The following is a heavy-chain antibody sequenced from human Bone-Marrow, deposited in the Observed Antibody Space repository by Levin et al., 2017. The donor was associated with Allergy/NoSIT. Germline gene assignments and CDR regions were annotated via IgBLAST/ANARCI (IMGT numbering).Heavy chain of an antibody. CDR2: IDPEDAEV. CDR3: GKLLTGSYYAMNV. Sequence: ASVKVSCKISGYTLSEVAMHWVRQAPGKGLEWMGGIDPEDAEVKYAQKFQGRVTMTEDTSTDTAYMELSSLRSEDTAVYYCGKLLTGSYYAMNVWGPGTTVTVSS. D-gene: IGHD3-9*01. J-gene: IGHJ6*02. V-gene: IGHV1-24*01. CDR1: GYTLSEVA.